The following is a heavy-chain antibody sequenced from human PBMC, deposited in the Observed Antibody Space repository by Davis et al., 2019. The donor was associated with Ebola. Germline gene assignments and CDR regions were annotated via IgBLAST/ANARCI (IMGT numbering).Heavy chain of an antibody. D-gene: IGHD4-11*01. Sequence: GESLKISCAASGFTFSSYAMHWVRQAPGKGLEWVAVISYDGSNKYYADSVKGRFTISRDNSKNTLYLQMNSLRAEDTAVYYCARVGESNYGYWGQGTLVTVSS. CDR3: ARVGESNYGY. V-gene: IGHV3-30-3*01. J-gene: IGHJ4*02. CDR1: GFTFSSYA. CDR2: ISYDGSNK.